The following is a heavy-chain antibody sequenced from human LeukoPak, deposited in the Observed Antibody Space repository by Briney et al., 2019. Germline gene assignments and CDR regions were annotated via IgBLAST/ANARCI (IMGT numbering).Heavy chain of an antibody. J-gene: IGHJ6*03. CDR3: ARSGGDYYYYYMDV. D-gene: IGHD1-26*01. CDR1: GFTFYDYG. Sequence: GGSLRLSCAASGFTFYDYGMSWVRQAPGKGLEWVSGINWNGGSTGYADSVKGRFTISRDNAKNSLYLQMNSLRAEDTALYHCARSGGDYYYYYMDVWGKGTTVTVSS. V-gene: IGHV3-20*01. CDR2: INWNGGST.